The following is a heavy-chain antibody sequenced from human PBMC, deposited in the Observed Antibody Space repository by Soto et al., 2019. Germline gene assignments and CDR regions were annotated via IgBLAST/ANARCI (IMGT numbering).Heavy chain of an antibody. J-gene: IGHJ6*02. D-gene: IGHD2-2*01. V-gene: IGHV3-30*18. CDR2: ISYDGSNK. CDR1: GFTFSSYG. Sequence: GGSLRLSCAASGFTFSSYGMHWVRQAPGKGLEWVAVISYDGSNKYYADSVKGRFTISRDNSKNTLYLQMNSLRAEDTAVYYCAKAPRPAAVYYYYGMDVWGQGTTVTVSS. CDR3: AKAPRPAAVYYYYGMDV.